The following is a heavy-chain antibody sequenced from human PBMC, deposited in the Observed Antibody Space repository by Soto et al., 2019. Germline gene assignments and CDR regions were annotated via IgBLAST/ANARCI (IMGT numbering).Heavy chain of an antibody. J-gene: IGHJ5*02. V-gene: IGHV4-59*01. CDR1: GGSISSYY. D-gene: IGHD3-22*01. CDR3: ARAGVPYYDSSGIPFDP. CDR2: IYYSGST. Sequence: SETLSLTCTVSGGSISSYYWSWIRQPPGKGLEWIGYIYYSGSTNYNPSLKSRVTISVDTSKNQFSLKLSSVTAADTAVYYCARAGVPYYDSSGIPFDPWGQGTLVTVSS.